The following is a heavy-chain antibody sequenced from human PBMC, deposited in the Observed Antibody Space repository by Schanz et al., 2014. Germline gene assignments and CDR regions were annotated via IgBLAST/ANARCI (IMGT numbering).Heavy chain of an antibody. CDR3: ASGEARVTSSGVVIVPMNV. Sequence: QGQLVQSGAEVKKPGASVKVSCKASGYTFAGHAVHWVRQAPGQGPEWVGWIHTGSGNTKYSQKFEGRVTITRDTSASIVYMELSSLRSEDTAVFFCASGEARVTSSGVVIVPMNVWGKGTTVIVSS. J-gene: IGHJ6*03. CDR1: GYTFAGHA. D-gene: IGHD3-3*01. V-gene: IGHV1-3*04. CDR2: IHTGSGNT.